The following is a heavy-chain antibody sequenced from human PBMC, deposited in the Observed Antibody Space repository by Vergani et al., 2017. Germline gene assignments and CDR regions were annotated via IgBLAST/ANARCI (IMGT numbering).Heavy chain of an antibody. D-gene: IGHD6-6*01. CDR1: GFTSAGYA. V-gene: IGHV3-9*02. Sequence: EVQLEESGGGLVLPGRSLRLSCVASGFTSAGYAMHWVRQAPGKGLEWVSGMRWNSNSIGYADSVKGRFTISRDNAKNSLYLQMNSLRAEDTALYYCAKDLGTSSGGGWFDPWGQGTLVTVSS. CDR2: MRWNSNSI. J-gene: IGHJ5*02. CDR3: AKDLGTSSGGGWFDP.